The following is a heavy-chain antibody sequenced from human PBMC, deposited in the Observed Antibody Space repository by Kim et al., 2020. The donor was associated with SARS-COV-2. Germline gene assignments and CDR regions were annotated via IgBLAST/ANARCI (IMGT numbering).Heavy chain of an antibody. Sequence: GGSLRLSCAASGFTFSSYGMHWVRQAPGKGLEWVAVISSDGSHKYYADSVKGRFTISRDNSKNTLYLQMNSLRAEDTAVYYCAKDPGPNYDFWSGYNDYWGQGTLVTVSS. CDR3: AKDPGPNYDFWSGYNDY. J-gene: IGHJ4*02. V-gene: IGHV3-30*18. CDR2: ISSDGSHK. D-gene: IGHD3-3*01. CDR1: GFTFSSYG.